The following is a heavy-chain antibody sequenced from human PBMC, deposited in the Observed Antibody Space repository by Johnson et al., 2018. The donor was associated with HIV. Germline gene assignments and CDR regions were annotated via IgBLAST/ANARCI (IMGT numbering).Heavy chain of an antibody. D-gene: IGHD5-12*01. CDR3: AKSLPGYDAFDI. J-gene: IGHJ3*02. CDR2: IRYDGSNK. V-gene: IGHV3-30*02. CDR1: GFTFSSYG. Sequence: QVYLVESGGGVVQPGGSLRLSCVASGFTFSSYGIHWVRQAPGKGLEWVAFIRYDGSNKYYADSVKGRFTIFRDNSKNTLYLQMNSLRAEDTAVYYCAKSLPGYDAFDIWGQGTMVTVSS.